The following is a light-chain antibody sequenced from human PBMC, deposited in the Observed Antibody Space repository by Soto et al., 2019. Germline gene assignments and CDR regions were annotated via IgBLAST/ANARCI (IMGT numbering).Light chain of an antibody. CDR2: GAS. CDR3: QQYNNWPLYT. J-gene: IGKJ2*01. V-gene: IGKV3-15*01. CDR1: QSVSSN. Sequence: EIVMTQSTATLSVSPGERATLSCRASQSVSSNLAWYQQKPGQAPRLLIYGASTRATGIPARFSGSGSGTEFTLTISSLQSEDFAVYYCQQYNNWPLYTFGQGTKLESK.